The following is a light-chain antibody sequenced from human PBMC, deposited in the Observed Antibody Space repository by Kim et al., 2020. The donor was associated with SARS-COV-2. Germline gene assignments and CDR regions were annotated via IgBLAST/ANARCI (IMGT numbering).Light chain of an antibody. Sequence: GSPGERATLTCRASQVVSNNLAWYQQKAGQAPRLLIYGASTRAPGIAATFSGSGSGTEFTLTISGLRSEDFAVYYCHQYDDWPLTFGGGTKVDIK. CDR1: QVVSNN. CDR3: HQYDDWPLT. V-gene: IGKV3-15*01. J-gene: IGKJ4*01. CDR2: GAS.